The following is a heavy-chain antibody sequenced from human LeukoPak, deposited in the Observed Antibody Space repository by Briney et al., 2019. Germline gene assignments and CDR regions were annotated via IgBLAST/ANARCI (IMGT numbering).Heavy chain of an antibody. V-gene: IGHV3-21*01. CDR2: ISSSSSYI. D-gene: IGHD5-18*01. CDR3: ARSATEDTAMVVDY. Sequence: GGSLRLSCAASGFTFSSYSMNWVRQAPGKGLEWASSISSSSSYIYYADSVKGRFTISRDNAKNSLYLQMNSLRAEDTAVYYCARSATEDTAMVVDYWGQGTLVTVSS. J-gene: IGHJ4*02. CDR1: GFTFSSYS.